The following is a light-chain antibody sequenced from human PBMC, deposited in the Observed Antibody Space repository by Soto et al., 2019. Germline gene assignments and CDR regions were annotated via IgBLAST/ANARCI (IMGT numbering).Light chain of an antibody. J-gene: IGKJ4*01. Sequence: EIVLTQSPGTLSLSPGERATPSCTASQSVNNNFFAWYQQKPGQPPRLLIYGASIRATGTPDRFSGSGSGTDFTLTINKLEPDDFALYFCQNYGSPPVTFGGGTKVEIK. V-gene: IGKV3-20*01. CDR1: QSVNNNF. CDR3: QNYGSPPVT. CDR2: GAS.